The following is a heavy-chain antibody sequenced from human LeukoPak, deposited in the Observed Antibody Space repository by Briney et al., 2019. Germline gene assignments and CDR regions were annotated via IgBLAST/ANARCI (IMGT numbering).Heavy chain of an antibody. J-gene: IGHJ4*02. CDR2: ISYDGSNK. V-gene: IGHV3-30-3*01. CDR1: GFTFSSYA. D-gene: IGHD6-13*01. CDR3: ARDRYSSSWYYFHY. Sequence: GRSLRLSCAASGFTFSSYAMHWVRQAPGKGLGWVAVISYDGSNKYYADSVKGRFTISRDNSKNTLYLQMNSLRAEDTAVYYCARDRYSSSWYYFHYWGQGTLVTVSS.